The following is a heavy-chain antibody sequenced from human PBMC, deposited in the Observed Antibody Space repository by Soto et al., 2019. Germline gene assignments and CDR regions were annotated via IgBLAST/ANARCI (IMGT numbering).Heavy chain of an antibody. J-gene: IGHJ6*02. Sequence: GGSLRLSCAASGFTFSSYWMSWVRQAPGKGLEWVANIKQDGSEKYYVDSVKGRFTISRDNAKNSLYLQMNSLRAEDTAVYYCARELQPRYSSGWYRFLFYYYGMDVWGQGTTVTVSS. CDR3: ARELQPRYSSGWYRFLFYYYGMDV. CDR2: IKQDGSEK. V-gene: IGHV3-7*05. CDR1: GFTFSSYW. D-gene: IGHD6-19*01.